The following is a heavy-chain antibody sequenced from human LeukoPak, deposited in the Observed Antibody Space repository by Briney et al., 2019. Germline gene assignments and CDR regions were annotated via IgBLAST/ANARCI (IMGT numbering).Heavy chain of an antibody. D-gene: IGHD3-10*01. CDR1: GFTFSSYW. Sequence: PGGSLRLSCAASGFTFSSYWMSWVRQAAGKGLEWVANIKQDGSEKYYVDSVKGRFTISRDNAKNSLYLQMNSLRAEDTAVYYCARDGYYGSGELDYWGQGTLVTVSS. V-gene: IGHV3-7*01. CDR3: ARDGYYGSGELDY. CDR2: IKQDGSEK. J-gene: IGHJ4*02.